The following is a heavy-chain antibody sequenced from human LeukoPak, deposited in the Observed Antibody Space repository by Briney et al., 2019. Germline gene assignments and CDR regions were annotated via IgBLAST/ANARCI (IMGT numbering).Heavy chain of an antibody. CDR3: TTGLTF. CDR2: INSKADGGTT. D-gene: IGHD2/OR15-2a*01. J-gene: IGHJ4*02. V-gene: IGHV3-15*01. Sequence: GGSLRLSCAASGFTFNYAWMSRVRQAPGKGLEWVGRINSKADGGTTDYAAPVKGRFTISRDDSKNTVYLQMNSLKTEDTAVYYCTTGLTFWGQGTLVTVSS. CDR1: GFTFNYAW.